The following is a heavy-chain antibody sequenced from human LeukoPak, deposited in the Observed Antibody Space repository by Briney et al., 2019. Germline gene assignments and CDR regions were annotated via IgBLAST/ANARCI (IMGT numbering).Heavy chain of an antibody. Sequence: GGSLRLSCAASGFTFSSYWMSWVRQAPGKGLEWVANIKQDGSEKYYVNSVKGRFTISRDNAKNSLYLQMNSLRAEDTAVYYCAKTAPQGSGSYGYYYYYMDVWGKGTTVTVSS. CDR1: GFTFSSYW. V-gene: IGHV3-7*01. D-gene: IGHD3-10*01. CDR2: IKQDGSEK. J-gene: IGHJ6*03. CDR3: AKTAPQGSGSYGYYYYYMDV.